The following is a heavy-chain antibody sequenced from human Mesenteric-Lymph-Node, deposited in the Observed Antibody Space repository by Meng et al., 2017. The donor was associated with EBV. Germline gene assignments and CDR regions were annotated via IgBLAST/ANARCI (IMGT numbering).Heavy chain of an antibody. D-gene: IGHD2-15*01. J-gene: IGHJ5*02. CDR3: GRDPQGGLDP. CDR2: HSSSGSS. CDR1: GGSIPRGIYS. Sequence: VLLQCPGPGLVAPSQNLLLTCTGAGGSIPRGIYSWPWIRQPQGRGLEWLGCHSSSGSSYYIPSLKSRVIISHDSSKNQCPLHLKSVTAADTAVYFCGRDPQGGLDPWGQGILVTVSS. V-gene: IGHV4-30-4*01.